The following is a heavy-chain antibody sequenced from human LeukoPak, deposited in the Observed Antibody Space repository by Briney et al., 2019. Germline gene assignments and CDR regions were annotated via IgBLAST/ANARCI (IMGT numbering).Heavy chain of an antibody. CDR1: GFTFSSHG. V-gene: IGHV3-23*01. CDR2: ISGSTGNT. CDR3: AKDPPYYYDSSGYGGGAFDI. D-gene: IGHD3-22*01. Sequence: GGTLRLSCAASGFTFSSHGMNWVRQAPGKGLEWVSAISGSTGNTYYADSVKGRFTISRDNSKNTVYLQMNSLRAEDTAVYYCAKDPPYYYDSSGYGGGAFDIWGQGTMVTVSS. J-gene: IGHJ3*02.